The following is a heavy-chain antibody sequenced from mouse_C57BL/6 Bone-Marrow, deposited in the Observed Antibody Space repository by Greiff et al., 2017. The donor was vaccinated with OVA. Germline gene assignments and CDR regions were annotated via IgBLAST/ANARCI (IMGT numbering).Heavy chain of an antibody. CDR2: IRNKANGYTT. J-gene: IGHJ3*01. V-gene: IGHV7-3*01. Sequence: EVKLVESGGGLVQPGGSLSLSCAASGFTFTDYYMSWVRQPPGKALEWLGFIRNKANGYTTEYSASVKGRFTISRDNSQSILYLQMNALRAEDSATYYCARWYYYGRSYVSFAYWGQGTLVTVSA. CDR3: ARWYYYGRSYVSFAY. CDR1: GFTFTDYY. D-gene: IGHD1-1*01.